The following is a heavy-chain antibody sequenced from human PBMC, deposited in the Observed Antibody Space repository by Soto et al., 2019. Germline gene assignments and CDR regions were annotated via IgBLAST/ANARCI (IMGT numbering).Heavy chain of an antibody. J-gene: IGHJ4*02. CDR3: ARGWTYYDSSGYFH. CDR1: GFTFSSYG. CDR2: IGYDGSNK. V-gene: IGHV3-33*01. D-gene: IGHD3-22*01. Sequence: QVQLVESGGGVVQPGRSLRLSSAASGFTFSSYGMHWVRQAPGKGLEWVAVIGYDGSNKYYADSVKGRFTISRDNSKNSLYLQMNSLRAEDTAVYYCARGWTYYDSSGYFHWGQGTLVTVSS.